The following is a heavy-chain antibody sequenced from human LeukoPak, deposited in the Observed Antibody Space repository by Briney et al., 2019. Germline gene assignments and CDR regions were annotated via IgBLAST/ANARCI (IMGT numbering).Heavy chain of an antibody. J-gene: IGHJ4*02. CDR2: MNPNSGNT. CDR3: ARDSGIAAREGADY. CDR1: GYTFTSYD. Sequence: ASVKVSCKASGYTFTSYDINWVRHATGQGLEWMGWMNPNSGNTGYAQKFQGRVTMTRNTSISTAYMELSSLRSEDTAVYYCARDSGIAAREGADYWGQGTLVTVSS. V-gene: IGHV1-8*01. D-gene: IGHD6-13*01.